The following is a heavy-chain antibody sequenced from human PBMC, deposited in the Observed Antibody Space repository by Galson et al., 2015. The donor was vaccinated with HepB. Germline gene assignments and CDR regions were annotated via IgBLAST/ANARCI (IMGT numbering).Heavy chain of an antibody. Sequence: SETLSLTCAVYGGSFSGYYWSWIRQPPGKGLEWIGEINHSGSTNYNPSLTSRVTISVDTSKNQFSLKLSSVTAADTAVYYCARAPGGADFWSGYSPRGWFDPWGQGTLVTVSS. CDR1: GGSFSGYY. D-gene: IGHD3-3*01. CDR2: INHSGST. V-gene: IGHV4-34*01. CDR3: ARAPGGADFWSGYSPRGWFDP. J-gene: IGHJ5*02.